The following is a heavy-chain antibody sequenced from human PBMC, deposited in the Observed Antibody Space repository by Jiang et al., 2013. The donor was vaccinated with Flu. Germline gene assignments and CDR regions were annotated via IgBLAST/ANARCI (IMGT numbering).Heavy chain of an antibody. J-gene: IGHJ5*02. Sequence: SVKVYCKASGYTFTNYAMNWVRQAPGQGLEWMGWINTNTGNPTYAQGFTGRFVFSLDTSVSTSYLQISSLKAEDTAVYYCATQGVVLPDVLDTWGQGTLVTVSS. D-gene: IGHD2-2*01. CDR1: GYTFTNYA. V-gene: IGHV7-4-1*02. CDR2: INTNTGNP. CDR3: ATQGVVLPDVLDT.